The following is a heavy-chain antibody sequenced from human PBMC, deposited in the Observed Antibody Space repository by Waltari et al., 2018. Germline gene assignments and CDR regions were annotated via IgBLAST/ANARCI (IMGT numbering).Heavy chain of an antibody. J-gene: IGHJ3*02. Sequence: QVQLQESGPGLVKPSETLSLTCAVSGYSISSGYYWGWLRQPPGKGLEWIGSIYHSGSTYYNPSLKSRVTISVDTSKNQFSLKLSSVTAADTAVYYCASTDSSGWYSDAFDIWGQGTMVTVSS. D-gene: IGHD6-19*01. V-gene: IGHV4-38-2*01. CDR3: ASTDSSGWYSDAFDI. CDR1: GYSISSGYY. CDR2: IYHSGST.